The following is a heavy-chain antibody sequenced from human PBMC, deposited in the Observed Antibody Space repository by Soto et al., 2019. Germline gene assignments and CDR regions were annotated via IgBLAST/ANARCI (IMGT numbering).Heavy chain of an antibody. V-gene: IGHV1-8*01. Sequence: QEQLVQSGAEVKKPGAPVKVSCKASGYTFSNYHINCVRQASGQGLEWMGWMNPDSGNTGYAEKFQGRVTMTRNSSISTAYMELSGLRSEDTAVYYCAREAASDPSFYYHYMDVWGKGTTVTVSS. CDR1: GYTFSNYH. J-gene: IGHJ6*03. D-gene: IGHD3-10*01. CDR2: MNPDSGNT. CDR3: AREAASDPSFYYHYMDV.